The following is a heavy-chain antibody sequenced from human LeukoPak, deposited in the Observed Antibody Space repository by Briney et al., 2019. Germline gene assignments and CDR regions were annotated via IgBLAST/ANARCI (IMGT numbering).Heavy chain of an antibody. CDR2: INGSGGST. J-gene: IGHJ5*02. Sequence: GGSLRLSCAASGFTFSSYAMSWVRQAPGKGLEWVSAINGSGGSTYYADSVKGRFTISRDNSKNTLYLQMNSLRAEDTAVYYCAKDPRIRYCSSTSCPLNWFDPWGQGTLVTVSS. CDR1: GFTFSSYA. CDR3: AKDPRIRYCSSTSCPLNWFDP. V-gene: IGHV3-23*01. D-gene: IGHD2-2*01.